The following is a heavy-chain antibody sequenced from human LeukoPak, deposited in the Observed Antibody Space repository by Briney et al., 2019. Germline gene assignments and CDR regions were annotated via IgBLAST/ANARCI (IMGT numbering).Heavy chain of an antibody. J-gene: IGHJ6*04. V-gene: IGHV3-53*01. Sequence: GGSLRLSCAASGFTVSRKYMSWVRQAPGKGLGWVSVIYRGGVTNYADSVKGRFTISSDNSKNTLFLQMNSLRAEDMAVYYCVSGEDVWGKGTTVTVSS. D-gene: IGHD7-27*01. CDR3: VSGEDV. CDR1: GFTVSRKY. CDR2: IYRGGVT.